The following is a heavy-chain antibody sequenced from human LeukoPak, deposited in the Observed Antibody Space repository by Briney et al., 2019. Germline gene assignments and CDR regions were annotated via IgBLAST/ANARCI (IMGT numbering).Heavy chain of an antibody. CDR3: ARDRDTAMVPSFGY. Sequence: GGSLRLSCAASGFTFSSYSMNWVRQAPGKGLEWVSYISSSSSTIYYADSVKGRFTISRDNAKNSLYLQMNSLRAEDTAVYYCARDRDTAMVPSFGYWGQGTLVTVSS. CDR2: ISSSSSTI. V-gene: IGHV3-48*04. CDR1: GFTFSSYS. J-gene: IGHJ4*02. D-gene: IGHD5-18*01.